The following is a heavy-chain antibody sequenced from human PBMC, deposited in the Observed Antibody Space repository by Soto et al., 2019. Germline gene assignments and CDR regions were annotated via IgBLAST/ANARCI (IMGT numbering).Heavy chain of an antibody. J-gene: IGHJ4*02. CDR1: GFTFTNYD. Sequence: QVQLVESGGGVVQPGRSLRLSCAASGFTFTNYDMHWVRQAPGKGLEWVAVISYDGSNKYYTDSVKGRSTISRDNSKNTLYLQVNSLRAEDTAVYYCAKSGRVWQWLVNLDCWGQGTLVTVSS. D-gene: IGHD6-19*01. V-gene: IGHV3-30*18. CDR2: ISYDGSNK. CDR3: AKSGRVWQWLVNLDC.